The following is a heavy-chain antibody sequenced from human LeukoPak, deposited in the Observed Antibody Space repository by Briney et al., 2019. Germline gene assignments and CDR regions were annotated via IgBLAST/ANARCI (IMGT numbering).Heavy chain of an antibody. CDR3: ARDSSHLVIAAAGRDYGMDV. D-gene: IGHD6-13*01. CDR2: IYYSGST. CDR1: GGSISSYY. Sequence: SETLSLTCTVSGGSISSYYWSWIRQPPGKGLEWIGYIYYSGSTNYNPSLKSRVTISVDTSKNQFSLKLSSVTAADTAVYYCARDSSHLVIAAAGRDYGMDVWGQGTTVTVSS. V-gene: IGHV4-59*01. J-gene: IGHJ6*02.